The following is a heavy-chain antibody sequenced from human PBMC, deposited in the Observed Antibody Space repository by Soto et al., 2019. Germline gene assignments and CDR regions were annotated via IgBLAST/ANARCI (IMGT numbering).Heavy chain of an antibody. J-gene: IGHJ4*02. CDR2: ISAYNGNT. V-gene: IGHV1-18*01. D-gene: IGHD1-1*01. CDR1: GYTSTSYG. CDR3: ATTRQLVFDY. Sequence: XSVKVSFNASGYTSTSYGISLVRQAPGQGLEWMGWISAYNGNTNYAQKLQGRVTMTTDTSTSTAYVELRSLRSDDTAVYYCATTRQLVFDYWGQGTLVTVSS.